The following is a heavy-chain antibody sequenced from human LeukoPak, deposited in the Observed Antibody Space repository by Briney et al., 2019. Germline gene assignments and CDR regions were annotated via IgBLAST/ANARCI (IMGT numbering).Heavy chain of an antibody. CDR3: ARDVRQLAIDY. D-gene: IGHD6-13*01. CDR1: GFTFSSYA. CDR2: ISYDGSNK. V-gene: IGHV3-30-3*01. J-gene: IGHJ4*02. Sequence: GGSLRLSCAASGFTFSSYAVHWVRQAPGKGLEWVAVISYDGSNKYYADSVKGRFTISRDNSKNTLYLQMNSLRAEDTAVYYCARDVRQLAIDYWGQGTLVTVSS.